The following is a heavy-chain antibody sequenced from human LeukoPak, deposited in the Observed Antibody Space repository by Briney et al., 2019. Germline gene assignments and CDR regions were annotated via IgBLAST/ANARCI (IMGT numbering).Heavy chain of an antibody. CDR1: GGSFSGYY. D-gene: IGHD3-10*01. V-gene: IGHV4-34*01. CDR3: ARTRMVRGAPRFGGPLDY. CDR2: INHSGST. J-gene: IGHJ4*02. Sequence: PSETLSLTCAVYGGSFSGYYWSWIRQPPGKGLEWIGEINHSGSTNYNPSLKSRVTISVDTSMNQFSLKLSSVTAADTAVYYCARTRMVRGAPRFGGPLDYWGQGTLVTVSS.